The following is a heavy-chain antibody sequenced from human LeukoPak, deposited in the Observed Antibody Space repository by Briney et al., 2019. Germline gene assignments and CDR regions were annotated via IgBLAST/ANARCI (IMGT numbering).Heavy chain of an antibody. Sequence: GGSLRLSCAASGFTFSNYWMHWVRHAPGKGLVWVSRIHSDGSSTTYADSVKGRFTISRDNAKNTLYLQMNTLTAEDTAVYYCAKGGSKAPDYWGQGTLVTVAS. CDR1: GFTFSNYW. CDR3: AKGGSKAPDY. J-gene: IGHJ4*02. V-gene: IGHV3-74*01. CDR2: IHSDGSST. D-gene: IGHD4-11*01.